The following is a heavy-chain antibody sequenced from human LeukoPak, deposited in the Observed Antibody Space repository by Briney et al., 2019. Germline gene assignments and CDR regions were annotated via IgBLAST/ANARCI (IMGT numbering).Heavy chain of an antibody. V-gene: IGHV3-30-3*01. J-gene: IGHJ3*02. CDR3: AKGHIPYQLLYDAFDI. CDR1: GFTFSSHA. Sequence: GGSLRLSCAASGFTFSSHAVHWVRQAPGKGLEWVAFISFDGNIKYYADSVKGRFTISRDNSKNTLYLQMNSLRAEDTAVYYCAKGHIPYQLLYDAFDIWGQGTMVTVSS. D-gene: IGHD2-2*01. CDR2: ISFDGNIK.